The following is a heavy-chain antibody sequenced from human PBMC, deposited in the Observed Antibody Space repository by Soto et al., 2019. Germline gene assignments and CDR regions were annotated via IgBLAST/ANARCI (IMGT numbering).Heavy chain of an antibody. D-gene: IGHD3-3*01. CDR3: ARSRGGREGAGAFWGGSVDC. CDR2: TIPVLGTT. CDR1: GGAFSSFD. V-gene: IGHV1-69*01. Sequence: QVQLVQSGAEVKKPGSSVKVSCKASGGAFSSFDISWVRQAPGLGLEWMGGTIPVLGTTSYAQKFQGRITMTAGAPTRTARMERYRLRPEDMAVCYCARSRGGREGAGAFWGGSVDCWGQGTGVHVSS. J-gene: IGHJ4*02.